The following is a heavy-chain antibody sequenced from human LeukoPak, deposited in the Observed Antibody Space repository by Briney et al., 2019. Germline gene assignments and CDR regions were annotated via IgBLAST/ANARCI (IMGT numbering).Heavy chain of an antibody. CDR2: IYYSGST. Sequence: SETLSLTCTVSGGSINNYYWSWIRQPPGKGLEWIGYIYYSGSTNYNPSLKSRVTISVDTSKNQFSLKLSSVTAADTAVYYCARDGELTPFDYWGQGTLVTVSS. V-gene: IGHV4-59*01. CDR3: ARDGELTPFDY. J-gene: IGHJ4*02. D-gene: IGHD1-26*01. CDR1: GGSINNYY.